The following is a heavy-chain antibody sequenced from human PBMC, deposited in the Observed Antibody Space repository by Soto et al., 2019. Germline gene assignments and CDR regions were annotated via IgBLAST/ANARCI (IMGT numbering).Heavy chain of an antibody. CDR1: GFTFSSYA. J-gene: IGHJ4*02. D-gene: IGHD3-16*02. CDR2: ISSHGGST. Sequence: EVQLVESGGGLVQPGGSLRLSCAASGFTFSSYAMHWVRQAPGKGLEYVSAISSHGGSTYYANSVKGRFTISRDNSKNTLYLQMGSLRAEDMAVYYCARSVITFGGVIAIREDYFDYWGQGTLVTVSS. CDR3: ARSVITFGGVIAIREDYFDY. V-gene: IGHV3-64*01.